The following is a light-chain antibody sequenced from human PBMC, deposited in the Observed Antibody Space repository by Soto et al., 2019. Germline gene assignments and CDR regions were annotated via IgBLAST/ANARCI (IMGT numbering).Light chain of an antibody. CDR1: SSDIGNYNL. V-gene: IGLV2-23*02. Sequence: QSVLTQPASVSGSPGQSITISCTGTSSDIGNYNLASWYQQHPGKAPKLMIYEVSKRPSGVSNRFSVSKSGNTASLTISGLQAEDEADYYCCSYAGSTTYVFGTGTKVTVL. J-gene: IGLJ1*01. CDR3: CSYAGSTTYV. CDR2: EVS.